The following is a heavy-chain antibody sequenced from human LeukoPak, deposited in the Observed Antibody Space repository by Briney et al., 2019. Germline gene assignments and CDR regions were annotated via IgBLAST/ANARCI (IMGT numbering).Heavy chain of an antibody. Sequence: PGRSLRLSCAASGFTFDDSAMHWVRQAPGKGLEWVSGISWNSDNTGYADSVKGRFIISRDNAENSLYLQMNSLRSEDTAFYFCAKAVVGATPRGAFDTWGQGTRVTVSS. D-gene: IGHD1-26*01. V-gene: IGHV3-9*01. CDR1: GFTFDDSA. CDR2: ISWNSDNT. CDR3: AKAVVGATPRGAFDT. J-gene: IGHJ3*02.